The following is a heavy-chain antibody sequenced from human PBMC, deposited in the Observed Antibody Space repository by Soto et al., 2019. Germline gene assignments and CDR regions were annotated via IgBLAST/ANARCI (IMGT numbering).Heavy chain of an antibody. CDR2: IYPGDSDT. V-gene: IGHV5-51*01. J-gene: IGHJ4*02. Sequence: PGESLKISCKGSGYSFTSYWIGWVRQMPGKGLEWMGIIYPGDSDTRYSPSFQGQVTISADKSISTAYLQWSSLKASDTAMYYCARLGDGHNFPPRPVDYWGQGTLVTVSS. CDR1: GYSFTSYW. D-gene: IGHD3-3*01. CDR3: ARLGDGHNFPPRPVDY.